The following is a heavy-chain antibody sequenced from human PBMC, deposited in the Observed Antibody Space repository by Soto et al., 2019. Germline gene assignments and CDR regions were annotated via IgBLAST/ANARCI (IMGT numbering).Heavy chain of an antibody. CDR2: IIPIFGTA. D-gene: IGHD6-6*01. V-gene: IGHV1-69*12. CDR1: GGTFSSYA. Sequence: QVQLVQSGAEVKKPGSSVKVSCKASGGTFSSYAISWVRQAPGQGLEWMGGIIPIFGTANYAQKFQGRVTITADESTSTAYMELSSLRSEDTAVYYCARGMEDSSSSGPFGGDHDAFDIWGQGTMVTVSS. CDR3: ARGMEDSSSSGPFGGDHDAFDI. J-gene: IGHJ3*02.